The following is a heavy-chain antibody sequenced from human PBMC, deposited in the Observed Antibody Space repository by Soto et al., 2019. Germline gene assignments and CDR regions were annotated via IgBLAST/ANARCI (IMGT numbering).Heavy chain of an antibody. CDR3: VSDRYYQLLNLFDP. D-gene: IGHD2-2*01. Sequence: ASVKVSCKAPGYTFTSYGISWVRQAPGQGLEWMGWISAYNGNTNYAQKLQGRVTMTTDTSTSTAYMELRSLRSEDTAVYYCVSDRYYQLLNLFDPRGQGTLVTVSS. V-gene: IGHV1-18*01. J-gene: IGHJ5*02. CDR2: ISAYNGNT. CDR1: GYTFTSYG.